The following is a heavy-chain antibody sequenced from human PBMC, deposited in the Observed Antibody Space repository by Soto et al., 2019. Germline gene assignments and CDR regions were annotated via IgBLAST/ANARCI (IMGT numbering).Heavy chain of an antibody. V-gene: IGHV1-18*04. CDR3: ARDLGFIYGEGKGYPPGY. D-gene: IGHD4-17*01. CDR1: GYTFTSYY. CDR2: INANNGNT. J-gene: IGHJ4*02. Sequence: ASVKVSCKASGYTFTSYYMHWVRQAPGQGLEWMGRINANNGNTNYAQKLQGRVTMTTDTSTSTAYMELRSLSSDDTAVYYCARDLGFIYGEGKGYPPGYWGQGTLVTVSS.